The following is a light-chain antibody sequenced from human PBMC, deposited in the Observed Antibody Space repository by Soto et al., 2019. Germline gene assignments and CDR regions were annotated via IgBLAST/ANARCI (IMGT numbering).Light chain of an antibody. V-gene: IGKV3-15*01. CDR2: GTS. Sequence: IVMTQSPATLSVSPGERSTLSCRASQSVGRSLAWYQQKPGQAPRLLMYGTSARATGIPATFSGSGSGTEFTLTISSLQSEDFAVYYCQQYDNWRGTFGQGTRLEIK. CDR3: QQYDNWRGT. J-gene: IGKJ5*01. CDR1: QSVGRS.